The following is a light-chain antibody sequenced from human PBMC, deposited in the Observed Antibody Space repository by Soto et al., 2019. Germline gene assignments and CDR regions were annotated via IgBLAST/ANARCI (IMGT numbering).Light chain of an antibody. J-gene: IGKJ1*01. V-gene: IGKV3-15*01. CDR2: GAS. CDR1: QSISDT. Sequence: EIVMTQSPATLSVSPGGRATLSCRASQSISDTLAWYQQRPGQAPRLLIQGASTRATGFPARFSGSGSGTDFTLTISSLQSEDFAVYYCQQYTNWPWTFGQGTKVDIK. CDR3: QQYTNWPWT.